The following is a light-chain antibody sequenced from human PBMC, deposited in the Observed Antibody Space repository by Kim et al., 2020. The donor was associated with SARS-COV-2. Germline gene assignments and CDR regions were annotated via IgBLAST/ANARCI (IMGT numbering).Light chain of an antibody. Sequence: AQGKTARITCGGNNIGSKSVHGYQQKPGQAPVLVIYYDSDRPSGIPERFSGSNSGNTATLTISRVEAGDEADYYCQVWDSSSDQVFGGGTQLTVL. J-gene: IGLJ3*02. CDR2: YDS. V-gene: IGLV3-21*04. CDR3: QVWDSSSDQV. CDR1: NIGSKS.